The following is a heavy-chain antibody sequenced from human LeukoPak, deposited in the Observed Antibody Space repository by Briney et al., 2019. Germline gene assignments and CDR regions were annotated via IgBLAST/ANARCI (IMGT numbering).Heavy chain of an antibody. V-gene: IGHV1-18*01. CDR1: GYTFINYD. CDR2: ISAYNGNT. CDR3: ARDLPGYSYGYGNWFDP. Sequence: ASVKVSCKASGYTFINYDINWLRQATGQGLEWMGWISAYNGNTNYAQKLQGRVTMTTDTSTSTAYMELRSLRSDDTAVYYCARDLPGYSYGYGNWFDPWGQGTLVTVSS. J-gene: IGHJ5*02. D-gene: IGHD5-18*01.